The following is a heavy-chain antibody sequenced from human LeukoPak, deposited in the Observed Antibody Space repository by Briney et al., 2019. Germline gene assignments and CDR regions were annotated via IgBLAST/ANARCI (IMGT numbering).Heavy chain of an antibody. CDR2: MNPNSGNT. J-gene: IGHJ6*03. V-gene: IGHV1-8*03. Sequence: GASVKVSCKASGYTFTSYDINWVRQATGQGLEWMGWMNPNSGNTGYAQKFQGRVTITRNTSISTAYMELSSLRSEDTAVYYCARGPHDFWQASYYMDVWGKGTTVTVSS. CDR3: ARGPHDFWQASYYMDV. CDR1: GYTFTSYD. D-gene: IGHD3-3*01.